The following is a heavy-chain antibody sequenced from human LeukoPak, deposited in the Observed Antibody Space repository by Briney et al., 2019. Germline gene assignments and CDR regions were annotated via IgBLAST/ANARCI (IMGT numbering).Heavy chain of an antibody. J-gene: IGHJ5*02. CDR1: GGSISSGDYY. CDR3: ARLGGVVPAAMDATWFDP. CDR2: IYYSGST. V-gene: IGHV4-30-4*01. Sequence: ASETLSLTCTVSGGSISSGDYYWSWIRQPPGKGLEWIGYIYYSGSTYYNPSLKSRVTISVDTSKNQFSLKLSSVTAADTAVYYCARLGGVVPAAMDATWFDPWGQGTLVTVSS. D-gene: IGHD2-2*01.